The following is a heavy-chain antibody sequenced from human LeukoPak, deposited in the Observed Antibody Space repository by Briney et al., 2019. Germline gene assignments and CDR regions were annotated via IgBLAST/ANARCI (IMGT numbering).Heavy chain of an antibody. CDR2: IYYSGST. J-gene: IGHJ4*02. CDR3: AREDY. CDR1: GDSINNYY. V-gene: IGHV4-59*01. Sequence: PSETLSLTCTVSGDSINNYYWSWIRQPPGKGLEWIGHIYYSGSTKYNPSLKGRVTMSVDTSRNQFALKLSSVTAADTAVYYCAREDYWGQGTLVTVSS.